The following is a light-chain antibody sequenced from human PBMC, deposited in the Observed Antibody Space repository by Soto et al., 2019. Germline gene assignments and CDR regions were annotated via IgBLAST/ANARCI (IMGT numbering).Light chain of an antibody. CDR3: QKYNSAPLT. CDR2: AAS. CDR1: QGIGGY. Sequence: DIQMTQSPSSLSASLGDRVTITCRASQGIGGYLAWFQQKQGKVPKLLIYAASALQSGVPSRFSGSGSGTDFTLTISSLQPEDFATYYCQKYNSAPLTFGGGTKVEIK. V-gene: IGKV1-27*01. J-gene: IGKJ4*01.